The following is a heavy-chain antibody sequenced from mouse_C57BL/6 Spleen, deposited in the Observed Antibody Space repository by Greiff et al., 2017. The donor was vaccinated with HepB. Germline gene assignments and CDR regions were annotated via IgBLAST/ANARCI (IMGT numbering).Heavy chain of an antibody. Sequence: EVQLVESGGGLVKPGGSLKLSCAASGFTFSDYGMHWVRQAPEKGLEWVAYISSGSSTIYYADTVKGRFTISRDNAKNTLFLQMTSLRSEDTAMYYCARDARMDYWGQGTSVTVSS. J-gene: IGHJ4*01. CDR1: GFTFSDYG. V-gene: IGHV5-17*01. CDR2: ISSGSSTI. CDR3: ARDARMDY.